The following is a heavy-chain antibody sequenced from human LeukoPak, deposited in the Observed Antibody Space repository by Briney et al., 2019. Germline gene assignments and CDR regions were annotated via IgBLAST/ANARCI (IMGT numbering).Heavy chain of an antibody. D-gene: IGHD5-12*01. J-gene: IGHJ3*02. CDR3: TRGYSGAHVYAFDI. CDR1: GFTFSSYS. CDR2: IGNKANSYTT. V-gene: IGHV3-72*01. Sequence: PGGSLRLSCAASGFTFSSYSMNWVRQAPGKGLEWVGRIGNKANSYTTEYAASVKGRFTISRDDSRNSLYLQMNSLKTDDTALYYCTRGYSGAHVYAFDIWGQGTMVTVSS.